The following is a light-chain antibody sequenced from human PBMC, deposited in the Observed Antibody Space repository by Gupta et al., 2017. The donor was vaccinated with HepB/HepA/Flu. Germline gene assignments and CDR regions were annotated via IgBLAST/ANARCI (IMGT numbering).Light chain of an antibody. V-gene: IGKV3-11*01. J-gene: IGKJ4*01. CDR1: QSINYY. CDR3: QQRYDWPKIT. Sequence: EIVLTQSPATLSLSPGERSTLSCRASQSINYYLAWYQLRPGQAPRLLLYDPSNRANGIPARFSGSGSGTDFTLTISSLEAEDSAVYFCQQRYDWPKITFGGGTKVEIK. CDR2: DPS.